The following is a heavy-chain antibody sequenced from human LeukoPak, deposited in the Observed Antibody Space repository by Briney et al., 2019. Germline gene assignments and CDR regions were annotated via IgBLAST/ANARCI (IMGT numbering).Heavy chain of an antibody. V-gene: IGHV4-59*01. CDR1: GGSINNYY. CDR3: ARRPPRGNYFDY. Sequence: SETLSLTCTVSGGSINNYYWGWIRQPPGKGLEWIGYIHYSGITNYNPSLKGRDTISVDTSKNQLSLRLNSVTAADTAVYYCARRPPRGNYFDYWGQGTLVTVSS. CDR2: IHYSGIT. D-gene: IGHD3-16*01. J-gene: IGHJ4*02.